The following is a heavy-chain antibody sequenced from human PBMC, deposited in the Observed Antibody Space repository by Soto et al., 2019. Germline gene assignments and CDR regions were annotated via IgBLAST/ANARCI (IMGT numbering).Heavy chain of an antibody. Sequence: SGPTLVNPTETLTLTCTVSGFSLSNARMGVSWIRQPPGKALEWLAHIFSNDEKSYSTSLKSRLTISKDTSKSQVVLTMTNMDPVDTATYYCARIRRRYCSSTSCYTGGLGLGSAFDPWGQGTLVTVSS. CDR1: GFSLSNARMG. V-gene: IGHV2-26*01. D-gene: IGHD2-2*02. J-gene: IGHJ5*02. CDR3: ARIRRRYCSSTSCYTGGLGLGSAFDP. CDR2: IFSNDEK.